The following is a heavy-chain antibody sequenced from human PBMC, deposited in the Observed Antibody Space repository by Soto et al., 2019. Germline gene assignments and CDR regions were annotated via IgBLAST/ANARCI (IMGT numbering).Heavy chain of an antibody. Sequence: QVQFVQSGPEMRKPGASVKVSCKASGYAFTDFAIHWLRQAPGQGLEWMGWINTGRGNTRYSQKLQGRIAITGDASANTVFMALISLTSEDTAFYYCARIKGVGNDNDWFQYASWGQGPLVTVSS. D-gene: IGHD3-9*01. CDR1: GYAFTDFA. V-gene: IGHV1-3*04. CDR3: ARIKGVGNDNDWFQYAS. J-gene: IGHJ5*02. CDR2: INTGRGNT.